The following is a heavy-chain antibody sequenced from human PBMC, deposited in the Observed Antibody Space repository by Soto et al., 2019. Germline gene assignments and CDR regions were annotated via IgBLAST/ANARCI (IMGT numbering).Heavy chain of an antibody. CDR2: MNPNNNNT. V-gene: IGHV1-8*01. D-gene: IGHD2-8*01. Sequence: QVQLVQSGAEVKKPGASVKVSCKASGYTFTSYDINWVRQATGQGPEWMGWMNPNNNNTGYAQKFQGRVTMTRNTSISTVYMELSSLGSEDTAVYYCARGPHPYFNDYWGQGTLVTVSS. CDR1: GYTFTSYD. CDR3: ARGPHPYFNDY. J-gene: IGHJ4*02.